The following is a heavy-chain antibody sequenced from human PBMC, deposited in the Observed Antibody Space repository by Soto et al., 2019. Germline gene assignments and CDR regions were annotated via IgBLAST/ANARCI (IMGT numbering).Heavy chain of an antibody. V-gene: IGHV4-39*01. CDR2: VYYRGIS. CDR3: VSQRTTVPTQAYFDY. D-gene: IGHD4-17*01. J-gene: IGHJ4*02. Sequence: NPAETLSLTCTVSGGSVTNSIYYWVWIRQSPGKGLEWIGSVYYRGISYSKSSVKSRVTISVDTSKNRFSLSLNSVTASDTAVYFCVSQRTTVPTQAYFDYWGPGALVTVSS. CDR1: GGSVTNSIYY.